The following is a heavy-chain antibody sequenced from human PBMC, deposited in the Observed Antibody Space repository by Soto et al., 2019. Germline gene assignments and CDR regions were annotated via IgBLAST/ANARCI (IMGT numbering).Heavy chain of an antibody. CDR1: GGAFSSYA. J-gene: IGHJ6*02. CDR2: IIPIFGTA. CDR3: ARDLRYSSSSYYYGMDV. D-gene: IGHD6-6*01. V-gene: IGHV1-69*06. Sequence: ASLKVSCKASGGAFSSYAISWVRHAPGQGLEWMGGIIPIFGTANYAQKFQGRVTITADKSASTAYMELSSLRSEDTAVYYCARDLRYSSSSYYYGMDVWGQGTTVTVSS.